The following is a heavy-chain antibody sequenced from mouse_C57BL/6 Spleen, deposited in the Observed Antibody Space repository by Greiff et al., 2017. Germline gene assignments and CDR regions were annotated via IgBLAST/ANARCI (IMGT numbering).Heavy chain of an antibody. Sequence: VQLQQSGAELVRPGTSVKMSCKASGYTFTNYWIGWAKQRPGHGLEWIGDIYPGGGYTNYNEKFKGKATLTADKSSSPAYMQFSSLTSEDSAIYYCARSKDGSSPFDVWGTGTTVTVSS. CDR3: ARSKDGSSPFDV. CDR1: GYTFTNYW. D-gene: IGHD1-1*01. J-gene: IGHJ1*03. V-gene: IGHV1-63*01. CDR2: IYPGGGYT.